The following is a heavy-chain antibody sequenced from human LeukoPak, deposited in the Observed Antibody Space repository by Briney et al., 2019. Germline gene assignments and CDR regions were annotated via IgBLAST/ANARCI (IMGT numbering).Heavy chain of an antibody. V-gene: IGHV4-61*02. CDR3: ARAFYPTMVRGDSYWYFDL. CDR1: GGSLSTSCYY. Sequence: SETLSLTCPVSGGSLSTSCYYWSWLRQPAGKGLEGFGRIYTSGSTNYNLSLKSRVTISVDTSKNQFSLKLSSVTAADTAVYYCARAFYPTMVRGDSYWYFDLWGRGTLVTVSS. CDR2: IYTSGST. D-gene: IGHD3-10*01. J-gene: IGHJ2*01.